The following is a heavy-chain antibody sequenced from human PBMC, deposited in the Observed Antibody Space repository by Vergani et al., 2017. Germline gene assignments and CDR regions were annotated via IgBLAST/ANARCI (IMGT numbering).Heavy chain of an antibody. D-gene: IGHD3-10*01. CDR2: IIPILGIA. Sequence: QVQLVQSGAEVKKPGSSVKVSCKASGGTFSSYTISWVRQAPGQGLEWMGRIIPILGIANYAQKFQGRVTITADKSTSTAYMELSSLRSEDTAVYYCARDGSGSYYNPEYWYFDLWGRGTLVTVSS. CDR1: GGTFSSYT. J-gene: IGHJ2*01. V-gene: IGHV1-69*04. CDR3: ARDGSGSYYNPEYWYFDL.